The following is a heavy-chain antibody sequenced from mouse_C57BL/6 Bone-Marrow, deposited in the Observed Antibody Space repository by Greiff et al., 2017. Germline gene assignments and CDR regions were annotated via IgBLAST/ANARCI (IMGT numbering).Heavy chain of an antibody. D-gene: IGHD1-1*01. CDR1: GYAFSSSW. CDR3: ARRYYGSRRVYYYAMDY. Sequence: VQLQQSGPELVKPGASVKISCKASGYAFSSSWMNWVKQRPGKGLEWIGRIYPGDGDTNYNGKFKGKATLTADKSSSTAYMQLSSLTSEDSAVYFCARRYYGSRRVYYYAMDYWGQGTSVTVSS. CDR2: IYPGDGDT. J-gene: IGHJ4*01. V-gene: IGHV1-82*01.